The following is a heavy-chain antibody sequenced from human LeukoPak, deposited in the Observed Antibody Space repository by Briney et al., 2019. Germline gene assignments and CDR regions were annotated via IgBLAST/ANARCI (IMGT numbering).Heavy chain of an antibody. CDR2: ISGSGVRT. V-gene: IGHV3-23*01. CDR1: GFSFSDHA. J-gene: IGHJ4*02. D-gene: IGHD3-22*01. CDR3: ARGGGNFDRSGYYEYYFDY. Sequence: RGGSLRLSCVASGFSFSDHAMSWVRQAPGEGLEWVSGISGSGVRTYSEESVKGRSTIPRNNSRKTLYLQMNSLRVEETAVYYCARGGGNFDRSGYYEYYFDYWGQRTLVTASS.